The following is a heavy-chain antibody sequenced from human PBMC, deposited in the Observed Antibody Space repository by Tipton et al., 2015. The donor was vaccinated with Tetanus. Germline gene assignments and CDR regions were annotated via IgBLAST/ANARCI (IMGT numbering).Heavy chain of an antibody. J-gene: IGHJ6*02. V-gene: IGHV3-7*01. CDR3: ARDQIVEQATRDHDYGVDV. CDR2: IKQDGSEK. CDR1: GFTLSTYW. Sequence: GFLRLSCAASGFTLSTYWMSWVRQAPGKGLEWVASIKQDGSEKYYVDSVKGRFTISRDNAKNSLYLLMDSLRAEDTAVYYCARDQIVEQATRDHDYGVDVWGQGTTVTVSS. D-gene: IGHD3-22*01.